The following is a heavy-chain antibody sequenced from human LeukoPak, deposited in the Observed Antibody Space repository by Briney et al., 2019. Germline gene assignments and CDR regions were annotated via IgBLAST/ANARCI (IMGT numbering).Heavy chain of an antibody. J-gene: IGHJ3*02. V-gene: IGHV4-59*01. CDR1: GGSISSYY. D-gene: IGHD2-15*01. CDR2: IYYSGST. CDR3: ARDHSTAVAFDI. Sequence: SETLSLTCTVSGGSISSYYWSWIRQPPGKGLEWIGYIYYSGSTNYNPSLKSRVTISVDTSKNQFSLKLSSVTAADTAVYYCARDHSTAVAFDIWGQGTMVTVSS.